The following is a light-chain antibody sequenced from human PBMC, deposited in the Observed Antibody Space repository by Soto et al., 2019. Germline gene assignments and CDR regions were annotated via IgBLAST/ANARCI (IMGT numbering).Light chain of an antibody. V-gene: IGKV3-20*01. CDR3: QQYGSSGYT. J-gene: IGKJ2*01. CDR1: QSISSNY. Sequence: IVLTQSPGTLSLSPGESATLSCRASQSISSNYIAWYQPKPGQAPRLLIYGASSRATGVPDRFSGSGSGTDFTLTISRLEPEDFAVYYCQQYGSSGYTFGQGTKLEIK. CDR2: GAS.